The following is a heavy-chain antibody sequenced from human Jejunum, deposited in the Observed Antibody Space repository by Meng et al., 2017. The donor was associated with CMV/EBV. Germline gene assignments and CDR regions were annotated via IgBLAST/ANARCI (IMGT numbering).Heavy chain of an antibody. Sequence: YTFADYGINWVRQAPGQGLEWMGWIGAYNGNTEYAQKFQGRVSMTTDTSTSTAYMELRSLRSDDTAVYCCARDPHDFWSSYFFDPWGQGTLVTVSS. J-gene: IGHJ5*02. V-gene: IGHV1-18*01. CDR2: IGAYNGNT. CDR3: ARDPHDFWSSYFFDP. D-gene: IGHD3-3*01. CDR1: YTFADYG.